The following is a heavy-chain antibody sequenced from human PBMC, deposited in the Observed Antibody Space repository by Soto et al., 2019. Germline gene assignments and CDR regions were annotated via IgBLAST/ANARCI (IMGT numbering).Heavy chain of an antibody. CDR3: AKDLLSYDRSGYYHDY. J-gene: IGHJ4*02. CDR1: GFIFSSYG. V-gene: IGHV3-30*18. D-gene: IGHD3-22*01. Sequence: QVQLVESGGGVVQPGRSLRLSCTPSGFIFSSYGMHWVRQAPGKGLEWVAVISYDGSDEYYTDSVKGRFTISRDNSKNTLYLQMNSLRAEDTAVYYCAKDLLSYDRSGYYHDYWGQGTLVTVSS. CDR2: ISYDGSDE.